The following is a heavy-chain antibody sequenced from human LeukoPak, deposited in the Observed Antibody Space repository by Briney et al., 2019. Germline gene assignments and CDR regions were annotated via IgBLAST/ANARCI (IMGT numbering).Heavy chain of an antibody. V-gene: IGHV3-23*01. D-gene: IGHD3-16*01. CDR3: AKDLHDYVWGSPIDY. CDR2: ISGSGGST. J-gene: IGHJ4*02. Sequence: GGSLRLSCAASGFTFSSYAMSWVRQAPGKGLEWVSGISGSGGSTYHADSVKGRFSISRDNSKNTLYLQMNSLRAEDTAVYYCAKDLHDYVWGSPIDYWGQGTLVTASS. CDR1: GFTFSSYA.